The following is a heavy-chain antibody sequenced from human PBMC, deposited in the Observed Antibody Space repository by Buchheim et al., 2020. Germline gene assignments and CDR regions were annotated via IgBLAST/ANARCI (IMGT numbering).Heavy chain of an antibody. D-gene: IGHD6-13*01. J-gene: IGHJ4*02. Sequence: EVQLLESGGGLVQPGGSLRLSCAASGFSFSSNAMTWVRQAPGKGLEWVSVISGSGDAAHYADSVKGRFTISRDNSKNTLYLQMNSLRGEDTAVYYCVKDAAYSSSWSDIDYWGQGTL. CDR3: VKDAAYSSSWSDIDY. CDR2: ISGSGDAA. V-gene: IGHV3-23*01. CDR1: GFSFSSNA.